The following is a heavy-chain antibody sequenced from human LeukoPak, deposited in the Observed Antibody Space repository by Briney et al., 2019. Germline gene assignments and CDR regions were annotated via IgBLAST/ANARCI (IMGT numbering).Heavy chain of an antibody. CDR2: INHSGST. J-gene: IGHJ4*02. D-gene: IGHD2-8*01. V-gene: IGHV4-34*01. Sequence: SETLSLTCAVYGGSFSGYYWSWIRQPPGKGLEWIGEINHSGSTNYNPSLKSRVTISVDTSKNQFSLKLSSVTAADTAVYYCARPLCTNGVCYNDYWGQGTLVTVSS. CDR1: GGSFSGYY. CDR3: ARPLCTNGVCYNDY.